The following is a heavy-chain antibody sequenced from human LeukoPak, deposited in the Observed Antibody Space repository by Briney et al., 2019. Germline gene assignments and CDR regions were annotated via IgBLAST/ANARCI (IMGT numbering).Heavy chain of an antibody. CDR2: IKQDGSEK. CDR3: ARRRYSGSSQHFDY. J-gene: IGHJ4*02. Sequence: QAGGSLRLSCAASGFTFSDYGMSWVRQAPGKGLEWVANIKQDGSEKYYVDSVKGRFTISRDNAKNSLYLQMNSLRAEDTAVYYCARRRYSGSSQHFDYWGQGTLVTVSS. CDR1: GFTFSDYG. V-gene: IGHV3-7*01. D-gene: IGHD1-26*01.